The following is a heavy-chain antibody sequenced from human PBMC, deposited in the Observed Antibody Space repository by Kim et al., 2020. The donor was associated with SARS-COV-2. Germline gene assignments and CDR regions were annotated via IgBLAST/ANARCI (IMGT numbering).Heavy chain of an antibody. CDR1: GFTFSSYW. D-gene: IGHD1-26*01. CDR2: IKQDGSDK. V-gene: IGHV3-7*01. J-gene: IGHJ6*02. CDR3: ARDKPLLNRGGSYGDYYYGLDV. Sequence: GGSLRLSCAASGFTFSSYWMTWVRQSPGTGLEWVANIKQDGSDKYYVDSVKGRFTISRDNAQNSLYLQMNSLRAEDTAVYYCARDKPLLNRGGSYGDYYYGLDVWGQGTTVTVSS.